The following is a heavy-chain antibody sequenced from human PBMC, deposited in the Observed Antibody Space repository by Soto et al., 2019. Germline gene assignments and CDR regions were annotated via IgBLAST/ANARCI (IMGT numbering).Heavy chain of an antibody. J-gene: IGHJ5*02. CDR2: INHSGST. Sequence: SETLSLTCAVYGGSFSGYYWSWIRQPPGKGLEWIGEINHSGSTNYNPSLKSRVTISVDTSKNQFSLKLSSVTAADTAVYYCAREGPSIAAGWFDPWGQGTLVTVSS. CDR1: GGSFSGYY. CDR3: AREGPSIAAGWFDP. V-gene: IGHV4-34*01. D-gene: IGHD6-13*01.